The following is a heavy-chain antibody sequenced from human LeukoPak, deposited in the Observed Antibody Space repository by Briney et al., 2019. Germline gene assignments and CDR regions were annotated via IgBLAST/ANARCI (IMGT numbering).Heavy chain of an antibody. Sequence: SETLSLTCTVSGGSISSSSYYWGWIRQPPGKGLEWIGEINHSGSTNYNPSLKSRVTISVDTSKNQFSLKLSSVTAADTAVYYCARGPDYYGSGSYRGPWFDYWGQGTLVTVSS. J-gene: IGHJ4*02. CDR1: GGSISSSSYY. V-gene: IGHV4-39*07. CDR3: ARGPDYYGSGSYRGPWFDY. CDR2: INHSGST. D-gene: IGHD3-10*01.